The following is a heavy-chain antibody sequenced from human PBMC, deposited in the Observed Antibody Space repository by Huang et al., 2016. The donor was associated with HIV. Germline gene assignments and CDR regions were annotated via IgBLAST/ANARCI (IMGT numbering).Heavy chain of an antibody. D-gene: IGHD2-8*02. J-gene: IGHJ4*02. CDR1: GYALTNYG. Sequence: QVQLVQSGSELKKPGASVKVSCKPSGYALTNYGLNWVRQAPGQGLEWMGWINTDSGNPMYAQSFTGRVVFSLDTSVSTAYLQIRSLKADDTAIYYCARYYCTGGNCYSDYWGQGTLVTVSS. V-gene: IGHV7-4-1*02. CDR3: ARYYCTGGNCYSDY. CDR2: INTDSGNP.